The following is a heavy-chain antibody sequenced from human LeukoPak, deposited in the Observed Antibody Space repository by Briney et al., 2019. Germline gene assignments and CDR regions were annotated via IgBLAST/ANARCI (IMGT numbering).Heavy chain of an antibody. CDR3: AKGAYDYIEMGYFDY. J-gene: IGHJ4*02. CDR1: GFSFSNLA. D-gene: IGHD5-12*01. Sequence: GGSLRLSCAASGFSFSNLAMSWVRQAPGKGLEWVSLIIGSSGDTFYADSVKGRFTISRDNSKNRLYLQMNSLRAEDTALYHCAKGAYDYIEMGYFDYWGQGTLVTVSS. CDR2: IIGSSGDT. V-gene: IGHV3-23*01.